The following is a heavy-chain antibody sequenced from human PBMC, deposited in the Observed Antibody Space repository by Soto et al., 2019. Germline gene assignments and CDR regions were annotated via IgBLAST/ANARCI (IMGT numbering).Heavy chain of an antibody. CDR3: AGYIRWGGYFDY. CDR1: GFTFSDYY. Sequence: QVQLVESGGGLVKPGGSLRLSCAASGFTFSDYYMSWIRQAPGKGLEWVSYISSSGSTIYYADSVKGRFTISRDNAKNALYLRMNSLRAEDTAVYYWAGYIRWGGYFDYWGQGTLVTVSS. J-gene: IGHJ4*02. D-gene: IGHD7-27*01. CDR2: ISSSGSTI. V-gene: IGHV3-11*01.